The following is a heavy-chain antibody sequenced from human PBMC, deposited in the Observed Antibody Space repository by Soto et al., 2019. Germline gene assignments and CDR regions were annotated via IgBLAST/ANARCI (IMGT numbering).Heavy chain of an antibody. CDR3: AKRSSSWYDPLDY. J-gene: IGHJ4*02. CDR1: GFTFSSYA. Sequence: GGSLRLSYAASGFTFSSYAMSWVRQAPGKGLEWVSAISGSGGSTYYADSVKGRFTISRDNSKNTLYLQMNSLRAEDTAVYYCAKRSSSWYDPLDYWGQGTLVTVSS. D-gene: IGHD6-13*01. CDR2: ISGSGGST. V-gene: IGHV3-23*01.